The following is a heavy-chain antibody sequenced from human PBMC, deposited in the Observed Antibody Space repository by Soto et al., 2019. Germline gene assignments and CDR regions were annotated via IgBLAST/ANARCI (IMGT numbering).Heavy chain of an antibody. Sequence: SETLSLTCTVSGGSISSYYWSWIRQPPGKGLEWIGYIYYSGSTNYNPSLKSRVTISVDTSKNQFSLKLSSVTAADTAVYYCASAFSGYEKFDYWGQGTLVTVSS. D-gene: IGHD5-12*01. CDR1: GGSISSYY. CDR2: IYYSGST. CDR3: ASAFSGYEKFDY. J-gene: IGHJ4*02. V-gene: IGHV4-59*01.